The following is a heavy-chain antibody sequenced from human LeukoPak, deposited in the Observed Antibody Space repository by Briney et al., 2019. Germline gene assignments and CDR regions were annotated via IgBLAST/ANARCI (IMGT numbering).Heavy chain of an antibody. V-gene: IGHV3-74*01. J-gene: IGHJ6*03. CDR2: INTDGSYT. CDR1: GFTFSSYW. D-gene: IGHD2-2*02. CDR3: ARAHSTNCYNCMDV. Sequence: PGGSLRLSCGASGFTFSSYWMHWVRQAPGKGLVWVSRINTDGSYTSYADSVKGRFTISRDNAKNTLYLQMNSLRAEDTAVYYCARAHSTNCYNCMDVWGKGTTVTVSS.